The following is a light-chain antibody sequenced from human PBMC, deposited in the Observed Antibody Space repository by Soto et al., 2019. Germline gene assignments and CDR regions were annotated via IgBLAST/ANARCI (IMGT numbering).Light chain of an antibody. CDR3: QQNYSSPIT. V-gene: IGKV1-39*01. J-gene: IGKJ5*01. Sequence: DIQMTQSPSSLSASVGDRVTITCRASQSISSYLNWYQQKPGKAPKLLIYAASSLQSGVPSRFSGSGSGTAFTLTNSTLHPEDFASYYSQQNYSSPITFGQGTRLESK. CDR1: QSISSY. CDR2: AAS.